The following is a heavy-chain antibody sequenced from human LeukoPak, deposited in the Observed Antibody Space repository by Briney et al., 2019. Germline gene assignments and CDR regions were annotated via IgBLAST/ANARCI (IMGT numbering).Heavy chain of an antibody. V-gene: IGHV3-21*01. Sequence: GGSLRLSCAASGFTFSSYSMNWVRQAPGKGLEWVSSISSSSYIYYADSVKGRFTISRDNAKNSLYLQMNSLRAEDTAVYYCARFRVEYSSSNWFDPWGQGTLVTVSS. CDR3: ARFRVEYSSSNWFDP. D-gene: IGHD6-6*01. CDR1: GFTFSSYS. CDR2: ISSSSYI. J-gene: IGHJ5*02.